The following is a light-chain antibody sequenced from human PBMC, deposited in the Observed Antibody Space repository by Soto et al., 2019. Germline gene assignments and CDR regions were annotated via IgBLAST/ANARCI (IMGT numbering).Light chain of an antibody. CDR1: SSDVGSYNL. CDR2: EGS. Sequence: QSVLTQPASVSGSPGQSMTISCTGTSSDVGSYNLVSWYQQHPGKAPKLMIYEGSKRPSGVSNRFSGSKSGNTASLTISGLQAEDEADYYCCSYAGSSTWVFGGGTKLNVL. CDR3: CSYAGSSTWV. J-gene: IGLJ3*02. V-gene: IGLV2-23*01.